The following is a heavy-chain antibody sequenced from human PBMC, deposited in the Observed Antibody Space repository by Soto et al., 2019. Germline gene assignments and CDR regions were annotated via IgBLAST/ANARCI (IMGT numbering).Heavy chain of an antibody. CDR1: GLTVSSNY. CDR3: ARELAAPLGWFDP. V-gene: IGHV3-53*02. D-gene: IGHD3-16*01. J-gene: IGHJ5*02. Sequence: EVQLVETGGGLMQPGGSLRLSCAASGLTVSSNYMSWVRQAPGKGLEWVSVVYRGGDTYYAESVKCRFIISRDSSKNTLYLQMNSLRAEDTAVYYCARELAAPLGWFDPWGQGTLVTVSS. CDR2: VYRGGDT.